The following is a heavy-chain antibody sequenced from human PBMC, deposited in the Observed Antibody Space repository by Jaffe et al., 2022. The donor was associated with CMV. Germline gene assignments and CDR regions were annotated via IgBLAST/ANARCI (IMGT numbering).Heavy chain of an antibody. J-gene: IGHJ3*02. CDR3: ATGIQLWLLANHAFDI. CDR1: GYTLTELS. Sequence: QVQLVQSGAEVKKPGASVKVSCKVSGYTLTELSMHWVRQAPGKGLEWMGGFDPEDGETIYAQKFQGRVTMTEDTSTDTAYMELSSLRSEDTAVYYCATGIQLWLLANHAFDIWGQGTMVTVSS. CDR2: FDPEDGET. V-gene: IGHV1-24*01. D-gene: IGHD5-18*01.